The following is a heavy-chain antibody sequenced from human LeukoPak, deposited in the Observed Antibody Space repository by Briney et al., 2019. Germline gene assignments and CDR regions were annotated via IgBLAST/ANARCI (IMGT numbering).Heavy chain of an antibody. J-gene: IGHJ6*02. D-gene: IGHD3-22*01. CDR1: GYTFTSYY. Sequence: ASVKVSCEASGYTFTSYYMHWVRQAPGQGLEWMGIINPSGGSTSYAQKFQGRVTMTRDTSTSTVYMELSSLRSEDTAVYYCAREGVRIYYDSSGYYNYYGMDVWGQGTTVTVSS. CDR3: AREGVRIYYDSSGYYNYYGMDV. V-gene: IGHV1-46*01. CDR2: INPSGGST.